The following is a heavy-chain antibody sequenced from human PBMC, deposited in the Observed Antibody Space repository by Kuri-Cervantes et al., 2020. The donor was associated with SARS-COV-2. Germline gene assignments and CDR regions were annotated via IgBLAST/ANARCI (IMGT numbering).Heavy chain of an antibody. V-gene: IGHV1-2*02. CDR2: FDPEDGET. CDR1: GYTFTGYY. CDR3: ARDPRECYYDSSGTIRTEESYFDY. D-gene: IGHD3-22*01. Sequence: ASVKVSCKASGYTFTGYYMHWVRQAPGQGLEWMGGFDPEDGETIYAQKFQGRVTMTRDTSISTACMELSRLRSDDTAVYYCARDPRECYYDSSGTIRTEESYFDYWGQGTLVTVSS. J-gene: IGHJ4*02.